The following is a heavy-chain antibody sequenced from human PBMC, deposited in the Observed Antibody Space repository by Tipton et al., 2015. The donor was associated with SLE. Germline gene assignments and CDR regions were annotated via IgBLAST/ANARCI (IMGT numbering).Heavy chain of an antibody. CDR1: GFTFSSSS. CDR2: IKQDGSEK. J-gene: IGHJ6*03. V-gene: IGHV3-7*01. CDR3: ARDGRSSSWYYYYYMDV. D-gene: IGHD6-13*01. Sequence: SLRLSCAASGFTFSSSSMNWVRQAPGKGLGWVANIKQDGSEKYYADSVKGRFTISRDNAENSMFLLMNSLRGEDTAVYYCARDGRSSSWYYYYYMDVWGKGTTVTVSS.